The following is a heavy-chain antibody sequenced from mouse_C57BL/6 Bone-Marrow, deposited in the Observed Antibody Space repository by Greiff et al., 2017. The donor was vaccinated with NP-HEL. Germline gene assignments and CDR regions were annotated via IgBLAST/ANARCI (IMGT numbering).Heavy chain of an antibody. CDR1: GYTFTDYY. J-gene: IGHJ4*01. CDR3: ARRDWDGYAMDY. V-gene: IGHV1-19*01. Sequence: VQLQQSGPVLVKPGASVKMSCKASGYTFTDYYMNWVKQSHGKSLEWIGVINPYNGGTSYNQKFKGKATLTVDTSSSTAYMELNSLTSEDSAVYYCARRDWDGYAMDYWGQGTSVTVSS. CDR2: INPYNGGT. D-gene: IGHD4-1*01.